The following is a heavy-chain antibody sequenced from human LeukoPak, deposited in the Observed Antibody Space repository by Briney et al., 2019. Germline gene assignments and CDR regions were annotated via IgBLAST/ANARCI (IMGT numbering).Heavy chain of an antibody. Sequence: DSVKVSCKGSGYTFTDYYMHWVRQGPGQGREWRAQYNPNSGATAYSERFQGRVTLTRYTSISTMYMELRTLTSGDTAVYYCARPSDYGDYIDYWGQGTPVTVSS. D-gene: IGHD4-17*01. CDR2: YNPNSGAT. V-gene: IGHV1-2*06. CDR1: GYTFTDYY. J-gene: IGHJ4*02. CDR3: ARPSDYGDYIDY.